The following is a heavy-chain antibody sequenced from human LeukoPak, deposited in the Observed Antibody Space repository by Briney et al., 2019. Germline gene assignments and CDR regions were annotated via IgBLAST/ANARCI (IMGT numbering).Heavy chain of an antibody. CDR2: IYYSGST. CDR1: GGSISSGGYS. D-gene: IGHD3-9*01. Sequence: SETLSLTCTVSGGSISSGGYSWSWIRQHPGKGLEWIGYIYYSGSTHYNPSLKSRVTISVDTSKNQFSLKLSSATAADTAVYYCARVSYSYYDILTGYETTYYFDYWGQGTLVTVSS. J-gene: IGHJ4*02. V-gene: IGHV4-31*03. CDR3: ARVSYSYYDILTGYETTYYFDY.